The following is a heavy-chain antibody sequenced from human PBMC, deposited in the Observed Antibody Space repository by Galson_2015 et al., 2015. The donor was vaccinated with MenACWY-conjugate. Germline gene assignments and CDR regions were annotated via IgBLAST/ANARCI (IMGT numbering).Heavy chain of an antibody. CDR2: ISSSGTTI. V-gene: IGHV3-48*03. CDR1: AFTSGSFE. Sequence: SLRLSCAASAFTSGSFEMNWVRQAPGKGLEWVSYISSSGTTIYYSDSVKGRFTISRDNAKNSLYLQMNSLRAEDTAVYYCARLAVPGLNWGQGTLVSVSS. J-gene: IGHJ4*02. CDR3: ARLAVPGLN. D-gene: IGHD6-19*01.